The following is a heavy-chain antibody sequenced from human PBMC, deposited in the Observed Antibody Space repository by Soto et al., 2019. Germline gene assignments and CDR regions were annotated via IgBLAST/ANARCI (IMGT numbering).Heavy chain of an antibody. J-gene: IGHJ4*02. CDR2: IKSKIDGETT. CDR3: TTDEWE. D-gene: IGHD1-26*01. CDR1: GFSFSGGW. V-gene: IGHV3-15*05. Sequence: EVQLVESGGGLVKPGGSLTLSCAASGFSFSGGWMSWVRQAAGKGLEWVGRIKSKIDGETTDYAAPVKGRLTISRDDSKSTLYLQMSSLKTEDTAMYYCTTDEWEWGQGTLVTVSS.